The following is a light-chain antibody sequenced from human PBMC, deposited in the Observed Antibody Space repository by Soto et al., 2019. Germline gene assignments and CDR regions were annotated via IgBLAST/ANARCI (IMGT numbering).Light chain of an antibody. CDR2: KAS. CDR3: QHYNSYSEA. Sequence: DIQMTQSPSALSGSVAHRVTITCRSSQTISSWLAWYQQKPGKAPKLLIYKASTLKSGVPSRFSGSGSGTEFTLTISSLQHDDFATYYCQHYNSYSEAFGQGTNVDIK. V-gene: IGKV1-5*03. J-gene: IGKJ1*01. CDR1: QTISSW.